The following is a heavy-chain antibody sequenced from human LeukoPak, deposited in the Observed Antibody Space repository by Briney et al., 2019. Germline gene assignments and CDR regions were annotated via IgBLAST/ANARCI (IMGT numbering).Heavy chain of an antibody. V-gene: IGHV4-59*01. J-gene: IGHJ3*02. D-gene: IGHD6-19*01. Sequence: SATLSLTCTVSGGSISSYYWSWIRQPPGKGLEWIGYIYYSGSTNYNPSLKSRVTISVDTSKNQFSLKLSSVTAADTAVYYCARLLIAVAGTDAFDIWGQGTMVTVSS. CDR1: GGSISSYY. CDR2: IYYSGST. CDR3: ARLLIAVAGTDAFDI.